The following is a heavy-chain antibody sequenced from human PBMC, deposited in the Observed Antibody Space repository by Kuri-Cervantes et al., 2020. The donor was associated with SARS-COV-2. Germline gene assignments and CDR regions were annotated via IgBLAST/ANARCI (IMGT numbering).Heavy chain of an antibody. CDR3: AREDYCSGGSCYSHYYYYGMDV. CDR1: GFTFSDYY. Sequence: LSLTCAASGFTFSDYYMSWIRQAPGKGLEWVSYISSSGSTIYYADSVKGRFTISRDNAKNSLYLQMNSLRAEDTAVYYCAREDYCSGGSCYSHYYYYGMDVWGQGTTVTVAS. D-gene: IGHD2-15*01. V-gene: IGHV3-11*01. J-gene: IGHJ6*02. CDR2: ISSSGSTI.